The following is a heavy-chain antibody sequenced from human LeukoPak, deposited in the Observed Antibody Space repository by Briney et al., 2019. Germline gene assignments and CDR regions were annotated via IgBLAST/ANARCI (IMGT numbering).Heavy chain of an antibody. Sequence: PSETLSLTCAVYGGSFSGYYWSWIRQPPGKGLEWIGEINHSGSTNYNPSLKSRVTISVDTSKNQFSLKLSSVTAADTAVYYCARAGSEYGSGSSYNWFDPWGQGTLVTVSS. CDR3: ARAGSEYGSGSSYNWFDP. D-gene: IGHD3-10*01. CDR2: INHSGST. J-gene: IGHJ5*02. V-gene: IGHV4-34*01. CDR1: GGSFSGYY.